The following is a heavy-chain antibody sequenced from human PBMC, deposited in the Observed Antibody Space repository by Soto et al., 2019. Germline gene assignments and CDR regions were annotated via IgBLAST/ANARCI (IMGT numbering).Heavy chain of an antibody. J-gene: IGHJ6*02. CDR1: GYTFTSYA. D-gene: IGHD6-6*01. V-gene: IGHV1-3*01. CDR3: ARVLVLAAARGIDGMDF. CDR2: INAGNGNT. Sequence: ASVKVSCKASGYTFTSYAMHWVRQAPGQRLEWMGWINAGNGNTKYSQKFQGRVTITRDTSASTAYMELSSLRSEDTAVYYCARVLVLAAARGIDGMDFWGQGTTVTVSS.